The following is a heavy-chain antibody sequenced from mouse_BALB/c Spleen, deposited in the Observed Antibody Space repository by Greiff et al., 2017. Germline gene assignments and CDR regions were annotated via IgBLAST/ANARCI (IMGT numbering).Heavy chain of an antibody. CDR1: GYSITSGYY. CDR2: ISYDGSN. V-gene: IGHV3-6*02. D-gene: IGHD1-1*01. Sequence: EVKLMESGPGLVKPSQSLSLTCSVTGYSITSGYYWNWIRQFPGNKLEWMGYISYDGSNNYNPSLKNRISITRDTSKNQFFLKLNSVTTEDTATYYCARGNYYDPFDYWGQGTTLTVSS. CDR3: ARGNYYDPFDY. J-gene: IGHJ2*01.